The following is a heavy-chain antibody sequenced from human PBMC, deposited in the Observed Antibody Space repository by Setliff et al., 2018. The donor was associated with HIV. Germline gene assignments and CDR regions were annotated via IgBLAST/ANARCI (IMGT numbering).Heavy chain of an antibody. J-gene: IGHJ4*02. CDR2: ISSSGSTI. CDR1: GFTFSDYY. D-gene: IGHD3-10*01. Sequence: GESLKISCAASGFTFSDYYMTWIRQAPGKGLEWVSYISSSGSTIYYAGSVKGRFTISRDNAKNSLYLQMNSLRAEDTAVYYCARGLWFGELFAFDCWGQGTLVTVSS. V-gene: IGHV3-11*04. CDR3: ARGLWFGELFAFDC.